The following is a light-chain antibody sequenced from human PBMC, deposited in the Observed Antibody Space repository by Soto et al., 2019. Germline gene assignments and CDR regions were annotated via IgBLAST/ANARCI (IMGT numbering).Light chain of an antibody. V-gene: IGKV3-20*01. CDR2: GAS. Sequence: EIMLPQSPGTLSLSPGERAPLSCRASQSVSSSFLAWYQQTPGQAPRLLIYGASIWATGIPDRFSGSGSGTDITRTISRLEPEEFATDLGQHDGTSVWTCGQGTKVEIK. J-gene: IGKJ1*01. CDR3: QHDGTSVWT. CDR1: QSVSSSF.